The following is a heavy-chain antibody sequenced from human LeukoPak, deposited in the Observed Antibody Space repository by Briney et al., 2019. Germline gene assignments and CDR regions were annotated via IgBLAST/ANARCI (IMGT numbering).Heavy chain of an antibody. CDR3: ARKRFREYAFDI. Sequence: SETLSLTCTVSGGSISSYYWSWIRQPAGKGLEWIGRLYTSGSTNYNPSLKSRVTISVDKSKNQFSLKLSSVTAADTAVYYCARKRFREYAFDIWGQGTMVTVSS. J-gene: IGHJ3*02. CDR2: LYTSGST. V-gene: IGHV4-4*07. CDR1: GGSISSYY. D-gene: IGHD3-10*01.